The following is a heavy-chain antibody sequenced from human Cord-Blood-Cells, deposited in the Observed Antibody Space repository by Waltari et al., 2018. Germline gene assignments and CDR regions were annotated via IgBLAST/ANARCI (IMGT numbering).Heavy chain of an antibody. Sequence: QLQLQESGPGLGKPSETLSLTCTVSGGSISSSSSYWGWIRQPPGKGLEWIGSIYYSGSTYYNPSLKSRVTISVDTSKNQFSLKLSSVTAADTAVYYCARRCRYYYYGMDVWGQGTTVTVSS. D-gene: IGHD2-8*01. V-gene: IGHV4-39*01. J-gene: IGHJ6*02. CDR3: ARRCRYYYYGMDV. CDR2: IYYSGST. CDR1: GGSISSSSSY.